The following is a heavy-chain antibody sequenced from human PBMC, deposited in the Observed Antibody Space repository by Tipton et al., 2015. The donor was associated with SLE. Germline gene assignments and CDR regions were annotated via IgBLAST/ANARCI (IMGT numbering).Heavy chain of an antibody. Sequence: TLSLTCAVYGGSFSGYYWSWIRQPPGKGLEWIGYIYYSGSTNYNPSLKSRVTISVDTSKNQFSLKLSSVTAADTAVYYCARDPGGYRRGMDVWGQGTTVTVSS. D-gene: IGHD5-18*01. CDR3: ARDPGGYRRGMDV. V-gene: IGHV4-59*01. CDR1: GGSFSGYY. J-gene: IGHJ6*02. CDR2: IYYSGST.